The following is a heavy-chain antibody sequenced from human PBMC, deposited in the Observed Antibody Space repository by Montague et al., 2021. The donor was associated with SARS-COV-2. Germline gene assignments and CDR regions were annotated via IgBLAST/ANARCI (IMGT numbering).Heavy chain of an antibody. J-gene: IGHJ6*03. CDR3: ARLRDGVVPSPILGVGPYYSYYYMDV. D-gene: IGHD3-10*01. V-gene: IGHV4-34*01. CDR2: INHGGST. CDR1: GTSFSGYY. Sequence: SETLSLTCAVHGTSFSGYYWNWIRQPPGKGLEWIGEINHGGSTKYSPSLKSRLTISADTFKNQFSLKLTSVAAADTAVYYCARLRDGVVPSPILGVGPYYSYYYMDVWGRGTTVTVSS.